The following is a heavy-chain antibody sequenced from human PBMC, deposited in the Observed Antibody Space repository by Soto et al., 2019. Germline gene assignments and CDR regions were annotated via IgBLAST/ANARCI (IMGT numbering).Heavy chain of an antibody. V-gene: IGHV1-8*01. CDR1: GYTFISSD. Sequence: QVQLVQSGAEVKKPGASVKVSCKASGYTFISSDITWVRQATGQGLEWVGWVNPDSGKTDYARKFQGRVTMTRNTARSTGYMELSGLRAEDTAVYYCARGDWFDPWGQGTLVTVSS. J-gene: IGHJ5*02. CDR3: ARGDWFDP. CDR2: VNPDSGKT.